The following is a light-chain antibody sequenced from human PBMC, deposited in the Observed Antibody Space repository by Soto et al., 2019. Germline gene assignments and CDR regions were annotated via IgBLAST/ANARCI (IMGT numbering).Light chain of an antibody. Sequence: ENVLTQSPGTLSLSPGERATLFCRASQSVSISYLAWYQQKPGQAPRLLIYDASSRATGVPDRFSGSGSGTDFTLTISRLEPEDFAVYYCQQYGSSPPMYTFGQGTQLEIK. J-gene: IGKJ2*01. CDR1: QSVSISY. V-gene: IGKV3-20*01. CDR3: QQYGSSPPMYT. CDR2: DAS.